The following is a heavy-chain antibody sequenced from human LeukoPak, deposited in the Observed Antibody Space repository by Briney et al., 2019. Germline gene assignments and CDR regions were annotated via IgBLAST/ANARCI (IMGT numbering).Heavy chain of an antibody. Sequence: SETLSLTCAVYGGSFSGYYWSWIRQPPGKGLEWIGEINHSGSTNYNPSLKSRVTISVDTSKNQFSLKLSSVTAADTAVYYCARAGRHGYSYGYFDYWGQGTLVTVSS. CDR1: GGSFSGYY. CDR3: ARAGRHGYSYGYFDY. J-gene: IGHJ4*02. CDR2: INHSGST. V-gene: IGHV4-34*01. D-gene: IGHD5-18*01.